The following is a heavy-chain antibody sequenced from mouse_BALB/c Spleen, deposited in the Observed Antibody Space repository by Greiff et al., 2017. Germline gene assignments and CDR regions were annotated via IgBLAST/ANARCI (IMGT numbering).Heavy chain of an antibody. D-gene: IGHD2-2*01. CDR3: ARAEPWGYDEGGYAMDY. J-gene: IGHJ4*01. Sequence: QVHVKQPGAELVKPGTSVKLSCKASGYNFTSYWINWVKLRPGQGLEWIGDIYPGSGSTNYNEKFKSKATLTVDTSSSTAYMQLSSLASEDSALYYCARAEPWGYDEGGYAMDYWGQGTSVTVSS. CDR1: GYNFTSYW. V-gene: IGHV1-55*01. CDR2: IYPGSGST.